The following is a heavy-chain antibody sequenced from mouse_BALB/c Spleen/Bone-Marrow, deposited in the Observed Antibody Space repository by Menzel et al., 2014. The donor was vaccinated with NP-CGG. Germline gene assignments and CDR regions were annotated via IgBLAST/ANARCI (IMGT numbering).Heavy chain of an antibody. Sequence: EVKLVESGGGLVQPGGSLKLSCAASGFTFSSYTMSWVRQTPEKRLEWVTYISNGGVSTYYADAVKGRFTISGDNAKNTLYLQMSSLKSEDTAMYYCTRDGYDVGGAMDYWGQGTSVTVST. V-gene: IGHV5-12-2*01. J-gene: IGHJ4*01. CDR3: TRDGYDVGGAMDY. CDR2: ISNGGVST. CDR1: GFTFSSYT. D-gene: IGHD2-2*01.